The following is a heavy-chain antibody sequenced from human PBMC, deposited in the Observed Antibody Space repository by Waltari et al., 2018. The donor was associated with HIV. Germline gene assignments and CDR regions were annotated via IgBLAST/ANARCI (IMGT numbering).Heavy chain of an antibody. Sequence: QVQLVQSGAELKTPGASVEFSCRASGYSFTAYYIHWVRQAPGQGLQWMRGINPISAATNIPLTFQGRITMTKDTSSGAVFTELRGLKFNDTALYYCARGESVSVSNIPPGYRFDFWGQGTLITVSS. V-gene: IGHV1-2*02. CDR1: GYSFTAYY. CDR3: ARGESVSVSNIPPGYRFDF. D-gene: IGHD2-15*01. J-gene: IGHJ4*02. CDR2: INPISAAT.